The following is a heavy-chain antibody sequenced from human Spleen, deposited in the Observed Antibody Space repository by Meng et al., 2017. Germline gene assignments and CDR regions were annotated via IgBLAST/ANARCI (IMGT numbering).Heavy chain of an antibody. J-gene: IGHJ6*02. D-gene: IGHD3-10*01. Sequence: ASVPVSCKPSGYSFTNYYMLWVRQAPGQGLEGMGIFNTSYGVTTYAPEFQGSVTMTRDTSPSTVYMELSNLGFEDTAVYYCAGDPGRGVSSAGPHPDVWGQGTTVTVSS. CDR1: GYSFTNYY. CDR2: FNTSYGVT. CDR3: AGDPGRGVSSAGPHPDV. V-gene: IGHV1-46*01.